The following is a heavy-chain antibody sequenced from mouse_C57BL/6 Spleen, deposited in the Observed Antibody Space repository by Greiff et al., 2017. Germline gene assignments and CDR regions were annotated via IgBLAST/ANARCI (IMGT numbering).Heavy chain of an antibody. CDR3: ARGGAYCDSEV. V-gene: IGHV1-80*01. CDR1: GYAFSRYW. J-gene: IGHJ1*03. D-gene: IGHD1-1*02. Sequence: QVQLQQSGAELVKPGASVQISCKASGYAFSRYWMNWVKQRPGKGLEWIGQIYPGDGDTNYNGKFKGQATLTADKSSSTAYMQRRSVSSEDTAVDVCARGGAYCDSEVGGTGITVTVSS. CDR2: IYPGDGDT.